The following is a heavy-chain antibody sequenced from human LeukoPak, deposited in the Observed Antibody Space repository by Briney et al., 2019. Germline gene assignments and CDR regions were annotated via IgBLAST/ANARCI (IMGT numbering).Heavy chain of an antibody. D-gene: IGHD5-12*01. CDR2: IYYSGST. J-gene: IGHJ4*02. V-gene: IGHV4-59*01. Sequence: SETLSLTCTVSGGSISSYYWSWIRQPPGKGLEWIGYIYYSGSTNYNPSLKSRVTISVDTSKNQFSLKLSSVTAADTAVYYCAGIELPIKGGFDYWGQGTLVTVSS. CDR1: GGSISSYY. CDR3: AGIELPIKGGFDY.